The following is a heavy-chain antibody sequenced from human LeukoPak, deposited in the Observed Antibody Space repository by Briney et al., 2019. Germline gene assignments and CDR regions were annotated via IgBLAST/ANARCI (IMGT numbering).Heavy chain of an antibody. CDR1: GYSFTSYW. Sequence: GESLKISCKGSGYSFTSYWIGWVRQMPGKGLEWMGIIYPGDSDTRYSPSFQGQVTISADKSISTAYLQWSSLKASDTAMYYCARRYCSGGSCYRHDAFDIWGQGTMVTVSS. CDR2: IYPGDSDT. D-gene: IGHD2-15*01. V-gene: IGHV5-51*01. J-gene: IGHJ3*02. CDR3: ARRYCSGGSCYRHDAFDI.